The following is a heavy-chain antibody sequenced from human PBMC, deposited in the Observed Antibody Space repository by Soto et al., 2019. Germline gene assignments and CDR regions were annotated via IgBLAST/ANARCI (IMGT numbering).Heavy chain of an antibody. CDR1: GFTFSSYE. CDR3: ARDEGDWGFDY. CDR2: ISSSGSTI. J-gene: IGHJ4*02. Sequence: GGSLRLSCAASGFTFSSYEMNWVRQAPGKGLEWVSYISSSGSTIYYADSVKGRFTISRDNAKNSLYLQMNSLRAEDTAVYYCARDEGDWGFDYWGQGTLVTVSS. D-gene: IGHD7-27*01. V-gene: IGHV3-48*03.